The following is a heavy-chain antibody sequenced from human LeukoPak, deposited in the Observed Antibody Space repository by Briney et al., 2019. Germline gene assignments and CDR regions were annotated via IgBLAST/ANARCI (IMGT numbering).Heavy chain of an antibody. V-gene: IGHV1-18*01. CDR3: ARARYDFWSGYYYYYYYMDV. J-gene: IGHJ6*03. D-gene: IGHD3-3*01. CDR1: GYTFTSYG. Sequence: ASVKVSCKASGYTFTSYGISWVRQAPGQGLEWMGWISAYNGNTNYAQKLQGRVTMTTDTSTSTAYMELRSLRSDDTAVYYCARARYDFWSGYYYYYYYMDVWGKGTTVTVSS. CDR2: ISAYNGNT.